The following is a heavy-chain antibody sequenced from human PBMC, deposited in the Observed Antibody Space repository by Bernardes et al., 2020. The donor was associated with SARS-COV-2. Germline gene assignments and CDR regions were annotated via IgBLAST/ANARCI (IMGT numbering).Heavy chain of an antibody. V-gene: IGHV4-4*02. Sequence: SETLSLTCAVSGGSISSPNWWSWVRQPPGKGLEWIGQIYHNGGPTYNASLTGRITISVDKAQNQFSLRLNSVTAADTAVYFCARGRPLAHTTLFDSWGQGTLVTVSS. D-gene: IGHD1-26*01. CDR2: IYHNGGP. J-gene: IGHJ4*02. CDR1: GGSISSPNW. CDR3: ARGRPLAHTTLFDS.